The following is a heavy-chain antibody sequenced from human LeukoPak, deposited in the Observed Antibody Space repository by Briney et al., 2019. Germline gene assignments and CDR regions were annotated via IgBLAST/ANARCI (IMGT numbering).Heavy chain of an antibody. CDR3: ARGREPVYFFEY. Sequence: ASVKVSCKASGYTFTGYYMHWVRQAPGQGPEGMGWISPNSGDTNYAQKFQGRVTMTRDTSITTAYMELSRLTSDDTAVYYCARGREPVYFFEYWGQGTLVTDSS. V-gene: IGHV1-2*02. CDR2: ISPNSGDT. J-gene: IGHJ4*02. D-gene: IGHD1-26*01. CDR1: GYTFTGYY.